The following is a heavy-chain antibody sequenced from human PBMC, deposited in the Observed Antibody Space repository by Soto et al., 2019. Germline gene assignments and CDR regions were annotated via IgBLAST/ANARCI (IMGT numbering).Heavy chain of an antibody. Sequence: SETLSLTCTVSGGSISSYYWSWIRQPPGKGLEWIGYIYYSGSTNYNPSLKSRVTISVDTSKNQFSLKLSSVTAADTAVYYCARVGRSGSYFDYWGQGTLVTVSS. CDR1: GGSISSYY. CDR3: ARVGRSGSYFDY. V-gene: IGHV4-59*01. J-gene: IGHJ4*02. D-gene: IGHD1-26*01. CDR2: IYYSGST.